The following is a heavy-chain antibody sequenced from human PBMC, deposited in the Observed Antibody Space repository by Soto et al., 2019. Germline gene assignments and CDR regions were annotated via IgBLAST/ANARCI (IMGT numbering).Heavy chain of an antibody. CDR1: GGSVSSDRAS. CDR3: VRLRGNGWLDL. Sequence: PSQTLSLTCVISGGSVSSDRASWNWIRQSPSRGLEWLAKTYYRSKWLYDYAISVRSRIIIIPDTSRNQFSLQLNSVTPEDTAVYYCVRLRGNGWLDLWGQGTQVTVSS. D-gene: IGHD6-19*01. J-gene: IGHJ5*02. V-gene: IGHV6-1*01. CDR2: TYYRSKWLY.